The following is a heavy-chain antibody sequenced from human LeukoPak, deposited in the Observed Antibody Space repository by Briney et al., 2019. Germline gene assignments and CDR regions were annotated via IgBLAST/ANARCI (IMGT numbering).Heavy chain of an antibody. CDR3: ARVTIAAAGHFDY. J-gene: IGHJ4*02. CDR1: GGSISSYY. D-gene: IGHD6-13*01. Sequence: SETLSLTCTVSGGSISSYYWSWIRLPPGKGLEWIGYIYYSGSTNYNPSLKSRVTISVDTSKNQFSLKLSSVTAADTAVYYCARVTIAAAGHFDYWGPGTLVTVSS. V-gene: IGHV4-59*01. CDR2: IYYSGST.